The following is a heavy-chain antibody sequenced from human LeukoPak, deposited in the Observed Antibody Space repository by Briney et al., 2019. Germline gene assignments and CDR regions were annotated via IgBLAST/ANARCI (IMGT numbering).Heavy chain of an antibody. CDR3: ARDATTEPGTVYMDV. V-gene: IGHV3-48*03. CDR1: GFTFSDYE. CDR2: ISTSGSII. J-gene: IGHJ6*03. D-gene: IGHD6-13*01. Sequence: PGGSLRLSCAASGFTFSDYEMNWVRQAPGKGLEWILHISTSGSIIHYADSVKGRFTISRDNAKNSLYLRMNSLRAEDTALYFCARDATTEPGTVYMDVWGKGTTVTISS.